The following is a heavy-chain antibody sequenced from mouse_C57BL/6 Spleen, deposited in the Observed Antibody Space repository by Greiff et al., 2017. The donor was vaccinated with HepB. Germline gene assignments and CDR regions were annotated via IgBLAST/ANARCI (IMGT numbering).Heavy chain of an antibody. J-gene: IGHJ2*01. V-gene: IGHV1-82*01. CDR3: ALSYYYGSSYFDY. CDR1: GYAFSSSW. D-gene: IGHD1-1*01. Sequence: VQLQQSGPELVKPGASVKISCKASGYAFSSSWMNWVKQRPGKGLEWIGRIYPGDGDTNYNGKFKGKATLTADKSSSTAYMQLSSLTSEDSAVYFCALSYYYGSSYFDYWGQGTTLTVSS. CDR2: IYPGDGDT.